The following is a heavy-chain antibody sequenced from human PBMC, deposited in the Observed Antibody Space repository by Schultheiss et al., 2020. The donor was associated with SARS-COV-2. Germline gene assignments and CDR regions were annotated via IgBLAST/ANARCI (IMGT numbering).Heavy chain of an antibody. V-gene: IGHV4-30-2*01. J-gene: IGHJ4*02. CDR2: IYYSGST. CDR1: GGSISSGGYS. Sequence: SETLSLTCAVSGGSISSGGYSWSWIRQPPGKGLEWIGYIYYSGSTYYNPSLKSRVTISVDTSKNQFSLKLSSVAEADTAVYYCARRGSGGMTFDHWGQGTLVTVSS. CDR3: ARRGSGGMTFDH. D-gene: IGHD2-15*01.